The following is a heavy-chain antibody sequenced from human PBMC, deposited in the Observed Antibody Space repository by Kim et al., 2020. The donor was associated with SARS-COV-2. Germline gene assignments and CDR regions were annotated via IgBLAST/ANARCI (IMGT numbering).Heavy chain of an antibody. D-gene: IGHD1-26*01. CDR2: ISTTSNTI. V-gene: IGHV3-48*04. J-gene: IGHJ4*02. Sequence: GGSLRLSCAASGFTFSSSSFNWVRQAPGKGLEWISYISTTSNTIYYADSVKGRFTISRDNAKNSLYLQMNSLRAEDTAVYYCARQFSGTTGGDYWGQGTLVTVSS. CDR3: ARQFSGTTGGDY. CDR1: GFTFSSSS.